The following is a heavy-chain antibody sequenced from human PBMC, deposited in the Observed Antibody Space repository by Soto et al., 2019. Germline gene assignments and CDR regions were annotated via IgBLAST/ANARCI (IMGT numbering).Heavy chain of an antibody. D-gene: IGHD3-10*01. V-gene: IGHV3-30*04. Sequence: GGSLRLSCVVSEFTFITYAMYWVRQAPGKGLEWVALISFDGSSEYYADSVKGRFTISRDNSKDTLYLQMNSLRAEDTAVFYCARSVRGVVNTGIDYWGQGTLVTVSS. CDR1: EFTFITYA. J-gene: IGHJ4*02. CDR2: ISFDGSSE. CDR3: ARSVRGVVNTGIDY.